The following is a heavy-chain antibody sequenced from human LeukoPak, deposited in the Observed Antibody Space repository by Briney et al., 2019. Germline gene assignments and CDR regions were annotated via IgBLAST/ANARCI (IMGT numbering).Heavy chain of an antibody. Sequence: GASVKVSCKASGGTFISYAISWVRQAPGQGLEWMGGIIPIFGTANYAQKFQGRVTITTDESTSTAYMELSSLRSEDTAVYYCARAPLRQNYYDSSGYFSWFDPWGQGTLVTVSS. D-gene: IGHD3-22*01. CDR2: IIPIFGTA. J-gene: IGHJ5*02. V-gene: IGHV1-69*05. CDR3: ARAPLRQNYYDSSGYFSWFDP. CDR1: GGTFISYA.